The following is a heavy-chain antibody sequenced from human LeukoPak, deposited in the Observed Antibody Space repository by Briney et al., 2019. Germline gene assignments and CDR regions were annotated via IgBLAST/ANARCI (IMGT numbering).Heavy chain of an antibody. CDR2: ISYDGSNK. D-gene: IGHD6-13*01. J-gene: IGHJ4*02. CDR3: AKSSGYSSSWPLDY. Sequence: GGSLRLSCAASGFTFSSYAMHWVRQAPGKGLEWVAVISYDGSNKYYADSVKGRFTISRDNSKNTLYLQMNSLRAEDTAVYYCAKSSGYSSSWPLDYWGQGTLVTVSS. V-gene: IGHV3-30-3*02. CDR1: GFTFSSYA.